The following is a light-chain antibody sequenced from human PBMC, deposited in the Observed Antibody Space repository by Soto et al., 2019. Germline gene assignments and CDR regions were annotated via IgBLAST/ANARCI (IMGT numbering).Light chain of an antibody. Sequence: QMTQSTSTLSASVGDRVTITCRASQSIVRFLNWYQQKPGKAPKLLIFAASSLQSGVPSRFSGSRSGPYFTLTISSLQPEDFATYYCQQSYSSPPTFGQGTKVAIK. J-gene: IGKJ1*01. CDR3: QQSYSSPPT. CDR2: AAS. V-gene: IGKV1-39*01. CDR1: QSIVRF.